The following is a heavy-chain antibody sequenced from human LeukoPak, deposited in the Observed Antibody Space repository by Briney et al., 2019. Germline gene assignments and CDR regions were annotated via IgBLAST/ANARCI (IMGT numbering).Heavy chain of an antibody. V-gene: IGHV4-39*07. D-gene: IGHD3-10*01. CDR1: GGSISSSSYY. CDR2: IYYSGST. J-gene: IGHJ6*03. CDR3: AYYYYGSGSYRPYYYYYMDV. Sequence: PSETLSLTCTVSGGSISSSSYYWGWIRQPPGKGLEWIGSIYYSGSTYYNPSLKSRVTISVDTSKNQFSLKLSSVTAADTAVYYCAYYYYGSGSYRPYYYYYMDVWGKGTTVTVSS.